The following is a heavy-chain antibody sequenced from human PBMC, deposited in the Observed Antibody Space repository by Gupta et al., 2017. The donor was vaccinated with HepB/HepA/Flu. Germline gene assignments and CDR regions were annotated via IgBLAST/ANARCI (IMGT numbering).Heavy chain of an antibody. D-gene: IGHD3-22*01. CDR2: ISGDGGST. Sequence: EVQLVESGGGVVQPGGSLRLSCAASGFTFDDYAMHWVRQAPGQGLEWVSLISGDGGSTYYADSVKGRFTISRDNSKNSLYLQMNSLRTEDTALYYCAKDNGGDYYDSSGYVDYWGQGTLVTVSS. CDR3: AKDNGGDYYDSSGYVDY. V-gene: IGHV3-43*02. J-gene: IGHJ4*02. CDR1: GFTFDDYA.